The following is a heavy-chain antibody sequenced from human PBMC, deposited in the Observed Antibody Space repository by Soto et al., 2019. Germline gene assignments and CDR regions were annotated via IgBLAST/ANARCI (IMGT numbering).Heavy chain of an antibody. J-gene: IGHJ6*02. V-gene: IGHV3-21*01. CDR3: ARDPAADGYYGMDV. Sequence: PGGSLRLSCVASEFSFSTYNMNWVRQAPGKGLEWVSFISSTSSHIHYADSVKGRFTISRDNAKNSLYLQMNSLRAEDTAVYYCARDPAADGYYGMDVWGQGTTVTVSS. CDR2: ISSTSSHI. CDR1: EFSFSTYN. D-gene: IGHD6-13*01.